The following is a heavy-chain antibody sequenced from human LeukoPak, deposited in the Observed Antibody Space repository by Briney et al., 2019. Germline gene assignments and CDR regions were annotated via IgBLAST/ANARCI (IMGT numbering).Heavy chain of an antibody. CDR3: AREENDILTGYYHA. D-gene: IGHD3-9*01. CDR1: GGTFSSYA. Sequence: SVKVSCKASGGTFSSYAISWMRQAPGQGLEWMGGIIPIFGTANYAQEFQGRVTITTDESTSTAYMELSSLRSEDTAVYYCAREENDILTGYYHAWGQGTLVTVSS. CDR2: IIPIFGTA. V-gene: IGHV1-69*05. J-gene: IGHJ4*02.